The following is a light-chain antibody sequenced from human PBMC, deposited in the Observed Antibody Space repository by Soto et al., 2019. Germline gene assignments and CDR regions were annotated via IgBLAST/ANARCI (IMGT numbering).Light chain of an antibody. CDR3: QSYDSSLIIYV. CDR1: SSNIGAGYD. CDR2: GNS. Sequence: QSVLTQPPSVSGAPGQRVTISCPGSSSNIGAGYDVHWYQQLPGTAPKLLIYGNSNRPSGVPDRFSGSKSGTSASLAITGLQAEDEADYYCQSYDSSLIIYVFGTGTKLTVL. V-gene: IGLV1-40*01. J-gene: IGLJ1*01.